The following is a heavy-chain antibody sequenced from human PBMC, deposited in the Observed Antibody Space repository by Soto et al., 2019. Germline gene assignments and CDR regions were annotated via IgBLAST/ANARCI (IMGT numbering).Heavy chain of an antibody. CDR1: GYTFTSYD. D-gene: IGHD3-22*01. Sequence: QVQLVQSGAEVKKPGASVKVSCKASGYTFTSYDINWVRQATGQGLEWMGWMNPNSGNTGYAQKFQGRVTMTRNTSRSTAYMELSSLRSEDTAVYYCARGRYYYDSRWFDPWGQGTLVSVSS. CDR3: ARGRYYYDSRWFDP. V-gene: IGHV1-8*01. J-gene: IGHJ5*02. CDR2: MNPNSGNT.